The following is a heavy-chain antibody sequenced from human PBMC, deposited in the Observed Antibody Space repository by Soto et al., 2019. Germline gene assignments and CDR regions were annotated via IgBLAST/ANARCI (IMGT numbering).Heavy chain of an antibody. CDR2: TYYRCKWYN. J-gene: IGHJ6*02. D-gene: IGHD3-22*01. CDR3: AIAGPDYYRYLLAV. CDR1: GDSVSTSSDA. Sequence: PSQTLSLTGGVSGDSVSTSSDAWNWVRQSPSRGVEWLGRTYYRCKWYNDDAVSGKSRININADTSKNQISLQLNSVTPEDTAVYYCAIAGPDYYRYLLAVSGRGSTVPVSS. V-gene: IGHV6-1*01.